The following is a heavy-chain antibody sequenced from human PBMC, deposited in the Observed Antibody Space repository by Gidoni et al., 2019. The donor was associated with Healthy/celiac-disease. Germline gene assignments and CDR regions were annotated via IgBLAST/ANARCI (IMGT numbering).Heavy chain of an antibody. CDR1: GYTFTSYG. V-gene: IGHV1-18*01. J-gene: IGHJ4*02. D-gene: IGHD2-2*03. CDR2: ISAYNGNT. Sequence: QVQLVQSGAEVKKPGASVKVSCQASGYTFTSYGISWVRQAPGQGLEWMGWISAYNGNTNYAQKLQGRVTMTTDTSTSTAYMELRSLRSDDTAVYYCARDDTVHGYCSSTSCPLNYWGQGTLVTVSS. CDR3: ARDDTVHGYCSSTSCPLNY.